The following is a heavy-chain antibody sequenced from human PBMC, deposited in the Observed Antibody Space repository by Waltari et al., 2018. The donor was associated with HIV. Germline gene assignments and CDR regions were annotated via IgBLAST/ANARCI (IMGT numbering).Heavy chain of an antibody. Sequence: QVQLQESGPGLVKPSETLSLTCTVSGGSISSYYWSWIRQPPGKGLEWIGYIYYSGRTTYHPSPKGRVTISVDTSKNQFSLKLSSVTAADTAVYYCARSDYYPPQTCDYWGQGTLVTVSA. CDR1: GGSISSYY. CDR3: ARSDYYPPQTCDY. J-gene: IGHJ4*02. D-gene: IGHD3-10*01. CDR2: IYYSGRT. V-gene: IGHV4-59*01.